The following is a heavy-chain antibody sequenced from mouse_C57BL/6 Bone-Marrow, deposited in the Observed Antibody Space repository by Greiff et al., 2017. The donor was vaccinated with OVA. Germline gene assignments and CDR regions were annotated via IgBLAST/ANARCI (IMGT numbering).Heavy chain of an antibody. CDR2: IFPGSGST. Sequence: VQRVESGPELVKPGASVKISCKASGYTFTDYYINWVKQRPGQGLEWIGWIFPGSGSTYYNEKFKGKATLTVDKSSSTAYMLLSNLTSEDSAVYYGARRGIYYGNLWFDYWGQGTLVTVSA. V-gene: IGHV1-75*01. CDR3: ARRGIYYGNLWFDY. CDR1: GYTFTDYY. J-gene: IGHJ3*01. D-gene: IGHD2-1*01.